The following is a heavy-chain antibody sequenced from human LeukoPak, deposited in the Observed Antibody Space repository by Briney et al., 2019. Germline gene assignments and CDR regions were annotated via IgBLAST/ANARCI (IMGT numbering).Heavy chain of an antibody. J-gene: IGHJ6*03. Sequence: GESLRISTKAAGYNFPTYWIGLVRQLPGKGLEWMGIIYPGDSDARYSPSFEGQVTISADTSIRTVYLAWHSLKALYPAMYWCAIQMKLVTSDSHFYSHMHFWGKGTAVTVSS. CDR3: AIQMKLVTSDSHFYSHMHF. V-gene: IGHV5-51*01. CDR1: GYNFPTYW. D-gene: IGHD2-21*02. CDR2: IYPGDSDA.